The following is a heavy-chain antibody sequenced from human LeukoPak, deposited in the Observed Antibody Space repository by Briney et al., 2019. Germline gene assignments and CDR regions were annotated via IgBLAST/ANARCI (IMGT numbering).Heavy chain of an antibody. V-gene: IGHV4-31*03. CDR1: GGSIASGGHY. CDR2: IYHSGST. CDR3: ARDAGEYVGGTAGHFYDL. Sequence: PSESLSLTCTVSGGSIASGGHYWSWIRQHPEKGLEWIGYIYHSGSTFYSPSLKSRVTISVDTSENQFSLKVKPVTAADTAVYYCARDAGEYVGGTAGHFYDLWGQGTLVTVSS. J-gene: IGHJ5*02. D-gene: IGHD1-26*01.